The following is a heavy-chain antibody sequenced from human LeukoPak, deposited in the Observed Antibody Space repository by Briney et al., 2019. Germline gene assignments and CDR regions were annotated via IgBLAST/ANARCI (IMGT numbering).Heavy chain of an antibody. CDR3: ARGSYVITYYYDSSGYCGAFDI. Sequence: SQTLSLPCTVSGGSISSGGYYWSWIRQHPGKGLEWIGYIYYSGSTYYNPSLKRRVTISVDTSKNQFSLKLSSVTAADTAVYYCARGSYVITYYYDSSGYCGAFDIWGQGTMVTVSS. J-gene: IGHJ3*02. CDR1: GGSISSGGYY. V-gene: IGHV4-31*03. D-gene: IGHD3-22*01. CDR2: IYYSGST.